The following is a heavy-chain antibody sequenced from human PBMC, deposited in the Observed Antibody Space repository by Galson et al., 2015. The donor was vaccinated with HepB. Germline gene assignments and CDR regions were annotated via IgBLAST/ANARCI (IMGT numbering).Heavy chain of an antibody. Sequence: SLRLSCAASGFTFSSYAMHWVRQAPGKGLEWVAVISYDGSNKYYADSVKGRFTISRDNSKNTLYLQMNSLRAEDTAVYYCAREGQAIAAAGTLGGKSGWYFDLWGRGTLVTVSS. V-gene: IGHV3-30*04. J-gene: IGHJ2*01. CDR1: GFTFSSYA. CDR2: ISYDGSNK. CDR3: AREGQAIAAAGTLGGKSGWYFDL. D-gene: IGHD6-13*01.